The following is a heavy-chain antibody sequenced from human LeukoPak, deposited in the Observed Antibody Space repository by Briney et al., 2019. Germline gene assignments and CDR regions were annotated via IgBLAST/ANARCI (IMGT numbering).Heavy chain of an antibody. D-gene: IGHD2-2*02. CDR1: GGSISSYY. CDR3: ARAPKVVVPAAIYYYYMDV. CDR2: IYTSGST. V-gene: IGHV4-4*07. J-gene: IGHJ6*03. Sequence: SETLSLTCTVSGGSISSYYWSWIRQPAGKGLEWIGRIYTSGSTNYNPSLKSRVTMSVDTSKNQFSLKLSSVTAADTAVYYCARAPKVVVPAAIYYYYMDVWGKGTTVTVSS.